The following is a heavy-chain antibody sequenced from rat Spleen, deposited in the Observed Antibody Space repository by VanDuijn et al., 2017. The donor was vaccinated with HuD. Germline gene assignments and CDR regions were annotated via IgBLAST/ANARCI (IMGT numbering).Heavy chain of an antibody. Sequence: EVQLVESDGGLVQPGRSLKLSCAASGFTFSNYGMHWIRQATTKGLEWVGSISPSGHRTYYRDSMKGRFTVSRDNAKSTLYLQMDSLRSEDTATYYCARHWGYWGQGVMVTVSS. V-gene: IGHV5-19*01. J-gene: IGHJ2*01. D-gene: IGHD4-6*01. CDR3: ARHWGY. CDR1: GFTFSNYG. CDR2: ISPSGHRT.